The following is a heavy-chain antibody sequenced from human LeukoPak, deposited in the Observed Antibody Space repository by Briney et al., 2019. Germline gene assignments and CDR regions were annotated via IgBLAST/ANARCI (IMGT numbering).Heavy chain of an antibody. Sequence: SETLSLTCTVSGGSISSYYWSWIRQPPGKGLEWIGYIYYSGSTNYNPSLKSRVTISVDTSKNQFSLKLSSVTAADAAVYYCASSALYGSGKGYFDYWGQGTLVTVSS. D-gene: IGHD3-10*01. J-gene: IGHJ4*02. CDR3: ASSALYGSGKGYFDY. V-gene: IGHV4-59*01. CDR2: IYYSGST. CDR1: GGSISSYY.